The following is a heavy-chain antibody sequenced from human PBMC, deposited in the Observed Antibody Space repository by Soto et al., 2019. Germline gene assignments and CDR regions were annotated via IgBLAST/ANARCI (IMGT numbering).Heavy chain of an antibody. J-gene: IGHJ5*02. CDR2: IYYSGST. D-gene: IGHD3-10*01. Sequence: SETLSLTCSVSGGSISSTTYFWAWIRQSPGKGPEWIGSIYYSGSTYFNPSLRSRVTMSVDTSENQFSLRLNSVTAADTAMYYCARQGSSGDYFRNFLWFDPWGQGTLVTVSS. CDR1: GGSISSTTYF. V-gene: IGHV4-39*01. CDR3: ARQGSSGDYFRNFLWFDP.